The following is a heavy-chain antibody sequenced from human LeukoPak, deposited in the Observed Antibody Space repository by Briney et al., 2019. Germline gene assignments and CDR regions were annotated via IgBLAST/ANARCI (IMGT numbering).Heavy chain of an antibody. CDR3: ARDHIVVIPAAPNWFDP. D-gene: IGHD2-2*01. J-gene: IGHJ5*02. V-gene: IGHV3-48*01. CDR2: IGSTSSTI. CDR1: GFTFSTYS. Sequence: PGGSLRLSCAASGFTFSTYSMNWVRQAPGRGLEWISFIGSTSSTIYYADSVKGRFTISRDNAKNSLYLQMNSLRAEDTAVYYCARDHIVVIPAAPNWFDPWGQGTLVTVSS.